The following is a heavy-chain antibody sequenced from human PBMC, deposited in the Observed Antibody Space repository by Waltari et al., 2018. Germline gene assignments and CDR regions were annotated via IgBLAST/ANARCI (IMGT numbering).Heavy chain of an antibody. J-gene: IGHJ4*02. CDR1: GGSFSGYY. CDR3: ARNSLLVGAPDY. D-gene: IGHD1-26*01. Sequence: VQLQQWGAGLLKPSETLSLTCAVYGGSFSGYYWSWIRQPPGKGLEWVSAISGSGGITYYADSVKGRFTISRDNSKNTLYLQMNSLRAEDTAVYYCARNSLLVGAPDYWGQGTLVTVSS. V-gene: IGHV3-23*01. CDR2: ISGSGGIT.